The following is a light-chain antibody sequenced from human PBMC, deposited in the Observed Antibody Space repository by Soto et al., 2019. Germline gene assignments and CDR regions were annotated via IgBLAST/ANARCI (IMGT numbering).Light chain of an antibody. CDR3: SSRSTSSTRV. J-gene: IGLJ1*01. CDR1: SSDVGGYNS. V-gene: IGLV2-14*01. CDR2: DVS. Sequence: QSALTRPASVSGSPGQSITISCTGTSSDVGGYNSVSWYQQHPGKAPKPMIYDVSNRPSGVSNRFSGSKSGNTASLTISGLRAEDEAEYYCSSRSTSSTRVFGTGTKLTVL.